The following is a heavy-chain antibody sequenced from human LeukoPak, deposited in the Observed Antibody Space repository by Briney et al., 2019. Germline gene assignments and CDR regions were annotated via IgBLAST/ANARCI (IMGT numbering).Heavy chain of an antibody. J-gene: IGHJ4*02. Sequence: GGSLRLSCAASGFTFSSYWMTWVRQTPGKGLEFVANIDRDGSVKNYVGSVKGRFTISRDNAKNSLYLQMNSLRADDTAMYYCARDPGSSSFDYWGQGSLVTVSS. CDR1: GFTFSSYW. V-gene: IGHV3-7*01. CDR3: ARDPGSSSFDY. D-gene: IGHD6-13*01. CDR2: IDRDGSVK.